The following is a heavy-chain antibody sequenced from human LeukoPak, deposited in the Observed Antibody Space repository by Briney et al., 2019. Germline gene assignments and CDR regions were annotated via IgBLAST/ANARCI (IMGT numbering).Heavy chain of an antibody. CDR3: ARDANWGSPLYYFDY. V-gene: IGHV3-64*01. J-gene: IGHJ4*02. CDR2: ISSNGGST. CDR1: GFTFSSYA. D-gene: IGHD7-27*01. Sequence: PGGSLRLSCAASGFTFSSYAMNWVRQAPGKGLEYVSAISSNGGSTYYANSVKGRFTISRDNSKNTLYLQMGSLRAEDMAVYYCARDANWGSPLYYFDYWGQGTLVTVSS.